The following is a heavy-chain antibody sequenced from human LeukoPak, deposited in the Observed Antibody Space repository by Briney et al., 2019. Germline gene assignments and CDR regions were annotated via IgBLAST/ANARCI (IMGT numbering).Heavy chain of an antibody. CDR1: NYTFIRYG. Sequence: ASVKVSCKASNYTFIRYGITWVRQAPGQGLEWLAWISPYNGNTNYAQKLQGRVTMTTDTSTSTAYMELRSLRSDDTAVYYCARGAIVVVVAATDGDLDYWGQGTLVTVSS. D-gene: IGHD2-15*01. J-gene: IGHJ4*02. V-gene: IGHV1-18*01. CDR3: ARGAIVVVVAATDGDLDY. CDR2: ISPYNGNT.